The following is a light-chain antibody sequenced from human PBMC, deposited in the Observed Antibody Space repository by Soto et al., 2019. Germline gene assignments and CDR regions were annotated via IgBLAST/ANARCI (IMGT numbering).Light chain of an antibody. CDR3: QQFNNYPHR. Sequence: AIQLTQSPSSLSASVGDRVTMTFRASQGISSALALYQQKPGKAPKLLIYDASSLESGVPSRFSGSGSGTDFTLTISSLQPEDFATYYCQQFNNYPHRFGQGTRLEIK. CDR2: DAS. J-gene: IGKJ5*01. V-gene: IGKV1D-13*01. CDR1: QGISSA.